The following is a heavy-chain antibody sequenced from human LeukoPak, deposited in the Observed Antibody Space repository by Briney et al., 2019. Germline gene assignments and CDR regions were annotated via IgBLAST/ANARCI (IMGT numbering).Heavy chain of an antibody. CDR2: IRYDGSNK. D-gene: IGHD3-22*01. CDR1: GFTFSSYG. J-gene: IGHJ4*02. CDR3: AKAVSGYYVSPQLDY. Sequence: PGGSLRLSCAASGFTFSSYGMHWVRQAPGKGLEWVAFIRYDGSNKYYADSVKGRFTISRDNSKNTLYLQMNSLRAEDTALYYCAKAVSGYYVSPQLDYWGQGTLVTVSS. V-gene: IGHV3-30*02.